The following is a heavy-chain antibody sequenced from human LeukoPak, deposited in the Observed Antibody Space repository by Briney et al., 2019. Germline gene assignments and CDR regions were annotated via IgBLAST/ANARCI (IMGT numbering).Heavy chain of an antibody. CDR3: ASGSASGGDY. D-gene: IGHD1-26*01. CDR1: GGSFSGYY. V-gene: IGHV4-34*01. Sequence: PSETLSLTCAVYGGSFSGYYWSWIRQPPGKGLEWIGEINHSGSTNYNPSLKSRVTISVDTSKNQFSLKLSSVTAADTAVYYCASGSASGGDYRGQGTLVTVSS. J-gene: IGHJ4*02. CDR2: INHSGST.